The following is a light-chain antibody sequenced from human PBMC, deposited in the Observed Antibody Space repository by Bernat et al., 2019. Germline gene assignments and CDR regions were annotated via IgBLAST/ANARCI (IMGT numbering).Light chain of an antibody. Sequence: SYELTQPPSVSVSPGQTARITCSGDALPNQYSFWYQQKPGRAPVVVIYKDTERPSGIPERFSGSSSETTVTLTISGVQAEDGADYYCQSADSSGTWVFGGGTKLTVL. CDR1: ALPNQY. J-gene: IGLJ3*02. CDR3: QSADSSGTWV. V-gene: IGLV3-25*03. CDR2: KDT.